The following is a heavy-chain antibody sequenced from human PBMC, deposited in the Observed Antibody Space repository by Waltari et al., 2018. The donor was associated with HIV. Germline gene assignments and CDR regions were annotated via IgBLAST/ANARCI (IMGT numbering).Heavy chain of an antibody. V-gene: IGHV1-2*02. D-gene: IGHD2-8*01. J-gene: IGHJ5*02. Sequence: QRQLVQCGGEVKKPGASGRVTCKATGSNLTGYYLHWVRLGRGQGLEWMGWINPNSGGTNYAQKFQGRVTMTRDTSISPAYMELSRLRSEDTAVYYCARVTSSNGPADWFDPWGQGTLVTVSS. CDR2: INPNSGGT. CDR3: ARVTSSNGPADWFDP. CDR1: GSNLTGYY.